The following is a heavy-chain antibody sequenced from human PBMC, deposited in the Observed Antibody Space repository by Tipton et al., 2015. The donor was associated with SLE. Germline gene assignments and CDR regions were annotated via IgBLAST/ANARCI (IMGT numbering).Heavy chain of an antibody. CDR2: ISWNSDSI. CDR1: GFTFDYYA. Sequence: VQLVQSGGGLVQPGRSLRLSCAASGFTFDYYALHWVRQAPGKGLEWVSGISWNSDSIGYADSVKGRFSISRDSAKNSLYLQMNSLRAEDTAFYYCAKGIGSNYYYSMDVWGQGTTVTVSS. J-gene: IGHJ6*02. D-gene: IGHD6-25*01. V-gene: IGHV3-9*01. CDR3: AKGIGSNYYYSMDV.